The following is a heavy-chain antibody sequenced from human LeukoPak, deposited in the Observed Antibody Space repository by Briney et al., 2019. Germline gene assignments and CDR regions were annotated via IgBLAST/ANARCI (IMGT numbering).Heavy chain of an antibody. J-gene: IGHJ4*02. CDR1: GYTFTDYY. D-gene: IGHD5-24*01. CDR2: IHPPSGGT. CDR3: VRDPGWLQVDY. V-gene: IGHV1-2*02. Sequence: GASVKVSCKASGYTFTDYYIDWVRQAPGQGLEWMGWIHPPSGGTNYAEKLQGRVTMTRDTSISTAYMELTRLTSDDAGVYYCVRDPGWLQVDYWGQGTLLTVSS.